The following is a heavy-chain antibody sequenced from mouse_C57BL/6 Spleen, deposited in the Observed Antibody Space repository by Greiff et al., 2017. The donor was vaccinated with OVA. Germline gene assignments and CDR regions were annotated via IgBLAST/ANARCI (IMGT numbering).Heavy chain of an antibody. CDR1: GFNIKDDY. CDR2: IDPENGDT. J-gene: IGHJ2*01. V-gene: IGHV14-4*01. CDR3: TTFAYYFDY. Sequence: VQLQQSGAELVRPGASVKLSCTASGFNIKDDYMHWVKQRPEQGLEWIGWIDPENGDTEYASKFQGKATITADTSSNTPYLQLSSLTSEDTAVYYCTTFAYYFDYWGQGTTLTVSS.